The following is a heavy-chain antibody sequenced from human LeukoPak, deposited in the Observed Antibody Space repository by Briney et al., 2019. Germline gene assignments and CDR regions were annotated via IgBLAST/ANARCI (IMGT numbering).Heavy chain of an antibody. J-gene: IGHJ4*02. CDR2: IDPNSGDT. CDR3: ARGRYCSSTSCSDFDY. CDR1: GNTFTAYY. Sequence: ASVKVSCKASGNTFTAYYMHWVRQAPGQGLEWMGWIDPNSGDTNYPQKFQGRVTMTRDTSISTAYMELSSLRSDDTAVYYCARGRYCSSTSCSDFDYWGQGTLVTVSS. D-gene: IGHD2-2*01. V-gene: IGHV1-2*02.